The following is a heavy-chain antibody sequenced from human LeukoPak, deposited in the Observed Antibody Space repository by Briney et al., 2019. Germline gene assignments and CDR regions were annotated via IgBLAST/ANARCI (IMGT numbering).Heavy chain of an antibody. Sequence: SETLSLTCAVYGGSFSGYYWSWIRQPPGKGLEWIGEINHSGGTNYNPSLKSRVTISVDTSKNQFSLKLSSVTAADTAVYYCARLRQTYVYCSSTSCYISVFDYWGQGTLVTVSS. CDR1: GGSFSGYY. V-gene: IGHV4-34*01. J-gene: IGHJ4*02. D-gene: IGHD2-2*02. CDR3: ARLRQTYVYCSSTSCYISVFDY. CDR2: INHSGGT.